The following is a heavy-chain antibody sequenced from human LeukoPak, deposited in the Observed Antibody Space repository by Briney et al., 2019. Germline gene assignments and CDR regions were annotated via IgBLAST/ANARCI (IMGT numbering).Heavy chain of an antibody. CDR2: ISSSSSYI. D-gene: IGHD2-15*01. CDR3: ARDLSGSGFDY. Sequence: GGSLRLSCAASGFTFSTYSMTWVRQAPGKGLEWVSSISSSSSYIYYADSVKGRFTISRDNAKNSLYLQMNSLRAEDTAVYYCARDLSGSGFDYWGQGTLVTVSS. CDR1: GFTFSTYS. V-gene: IGHV3-21*01. J-gene: IGHJ4*02.